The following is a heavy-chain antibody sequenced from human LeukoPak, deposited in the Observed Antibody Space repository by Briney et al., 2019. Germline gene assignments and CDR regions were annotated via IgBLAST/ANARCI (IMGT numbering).Heavy chain of an antibody. CDR2: ISGSGGST. J-gene: IGHJ4*02. Sequence: GGSLRLSCAASGFTFSSYAMSWVRQAPGKGLEWVSAISGSGGSTYYADSAKGRFTISRDNSKNTLYLQMNSLRAEDTAVYYCARGDSSGYYSPYDYWGQGTLVTVSS. CDR3: ARGDSSGYYSPYDY. CDR1: GFTFSSYA. D-gene: IGHD3-22*01. V-gene: IGHV3-23*01.